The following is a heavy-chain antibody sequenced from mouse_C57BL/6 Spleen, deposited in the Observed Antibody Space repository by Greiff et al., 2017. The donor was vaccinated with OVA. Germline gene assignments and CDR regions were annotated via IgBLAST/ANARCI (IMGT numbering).Heavy chain of an antibody. J-gene: IGHJ2*01. CDR1: GYTFTSYW. CDR3: ARFRITTVVATGYFDY. D-gene: IGHD1-1*01. Sequence: QVQLQQPGAELVKPGASVKLSCKASGYTFTSYWMHWVKQRPGRGLEWIGRIDPNSGGTKYNEKFKSKATLTVDKPSSTAYMQLSSLTSEDSAVYYGARFRITTVVATGYFDYWGQGTTRTVSS. V-gene: IGHV1-72*01. CDR2: IDPNSGGT.